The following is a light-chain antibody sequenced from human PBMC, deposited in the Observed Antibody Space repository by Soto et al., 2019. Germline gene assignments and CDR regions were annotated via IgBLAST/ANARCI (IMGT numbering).Light chain of an antibody. CDR1: SSDVGGYNF. CDR2: EVS. J-gene: IGLJ1*01. Sequence: VLTQPASVFGSPGQSITISCTGTSSDVGGYNFVSWYQQHPGKAPKLMIYEVSNRPSGVSNRFSGSKSGNTASLTISGLQPEDEADYYCSSYTTSSTVVFGTGTKVTVL. V-gene: IGLV2-14*03. CDR3: SSYTTSSTVV.